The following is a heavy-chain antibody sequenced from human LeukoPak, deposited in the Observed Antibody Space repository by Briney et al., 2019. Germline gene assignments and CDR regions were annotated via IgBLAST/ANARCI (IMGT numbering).Heavy chain of an antibody. J-gene: IGHJ4*02. D-gene: IGHD3-22*01. V-gene: IGHV3-23*01. CDR3: AKGPKYYYDSSGYYLDY. CDR2: ISGSGGST. CDR1: GFTFSSYA. Sequence: PGGSLRLSCAASGFTFSSYAMSWVRQAPGKGLEWVSTISGSGGSTYYADSVKGRFTIPRDNSKNTLYLQMNSLRAEDTAVYYCAKGPKYYYDSSGYYLDYWGQGTLVTVSS.